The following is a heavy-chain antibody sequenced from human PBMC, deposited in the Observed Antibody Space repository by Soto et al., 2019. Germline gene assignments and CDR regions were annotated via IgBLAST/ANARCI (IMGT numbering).Heavy chain of an antibody. J-gene: IGHJ1*01. CDR2: IYSGGST. CDR1: GFTVSSNY. CDR3: ARDRVESGYPEYFQY. Sequence: EVQLVESGGGLIQPGGSLRLSCAASGFTVSSNYMSWVRQAQGKGLEWVSVIYSGGSTYYADSVKGRFTISRDNSKNTLYIQMNSLRAEDTAVDYCARDRVESGYPEYFQYWGQGTLVTVSS. V-gene: IGHV3-53*01. D-gene: IGHD3-22*01.